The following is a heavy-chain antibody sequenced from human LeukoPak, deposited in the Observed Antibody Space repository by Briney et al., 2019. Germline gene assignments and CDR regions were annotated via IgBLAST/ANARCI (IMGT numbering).Heavy chain of an antibody. D-gene: IGHD3-16*01. CDR2: ISAYDGNT. V-gene: IGHV1-18*01. Sequence: GASVKVSCKASGYTFTSYGISWVRQAPGQGLEWMGWISAYDGNTNYAQKFQGRVTLTRDTSTSTVYMELSSLRSEDTAVYYCARDGGGVSAPGGYWGQGTLVTVSS. CDR1: GYTFTSYG. CDR3: ARDGGGVSAPGGY. J-gene: IGHJ4*02.